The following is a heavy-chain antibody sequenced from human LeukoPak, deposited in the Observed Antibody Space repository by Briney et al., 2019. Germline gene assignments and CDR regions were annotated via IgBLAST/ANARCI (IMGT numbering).Heavy chain of an antibody. V-gene: IGHV1-2*06. CDR1: GYTFTGYY. Sequence: ASVKVSCKXSGYTFTGYYMHWVRQAPGQGLEWMGRINPNSGGTNYAQKFQGRVTMTRDTSISTAYMELSRLRSDDTAVYYCARIGEQRQPLLFQHWGQGTLVTVSS. CDR3: ARIGEQRQPLLFQH. CDR2: INPNSGGT. D-gene: IGHD6-25*01. J-gene: IGHJ1*01.